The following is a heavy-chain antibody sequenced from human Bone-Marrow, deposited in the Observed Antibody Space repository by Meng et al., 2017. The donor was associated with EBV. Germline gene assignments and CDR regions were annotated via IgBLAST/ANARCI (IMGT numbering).Heavy chain of an antibody. J-gene: IGHJ4*02. CDR1: GYPFPGYY. CDR2: INLNSGGT. Sequence: QRVEFGAGVHKPGVSGQVYSKASGYPFPGYYMHWVVQAPEQGLEWMGRINLNSGGTNYAQKFQGRVTMTRDTSISTACMELSNLRSDDGAVYYCARLQRDCSSTSCYPFDYWGQGTLVTVSS. CDR3: ARLQRDCSSTSCYPFDY. V-gene: IGHV1-2*06. D-gene: IGHD2-2*01.